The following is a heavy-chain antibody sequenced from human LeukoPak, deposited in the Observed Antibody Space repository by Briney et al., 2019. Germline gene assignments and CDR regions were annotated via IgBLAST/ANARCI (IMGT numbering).Heavy chain of an antibody. CDR1: GYTLTELS. CDR3: ASDLHGSGTYHPDY. J-gene: IGHJ4*02. V-gene: IGHV1-24*01. D-gene: IGHD3-10*01. CDR2: FDSEDGET. Sequence: ASVKVSCKVSGYTLTELSMHWVRQVPGKGLEWMGAFDSEDGETIYAQKFQGRVTMTEDTSTDTAYMDLSSLTSEDTAVYYCASDLHGSGTYHPDYWGQGTLVTVSS.